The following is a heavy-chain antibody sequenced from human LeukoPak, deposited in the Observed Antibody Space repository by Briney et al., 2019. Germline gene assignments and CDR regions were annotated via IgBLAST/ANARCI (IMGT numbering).Heavy chain of an antibody. Sequence: GGSLRLSCAASGFTFSSYAMSWVRQAPGKGLEWVSAISGSGGSTYYADSVKGRFTISRDNSKNTLYLQMNSLRAEDTAVYYCSKDLDSSGYYYFDYWGQGTLVTVSS. CDR1: GFTFSSYA. CDR2: ISGSGGST. J-gene: IGHJ4*02. V-gene: IGHV3-23*01. CDR3: SKDLDSSGYYYFDY. D-gene: IGHD3-22*01.